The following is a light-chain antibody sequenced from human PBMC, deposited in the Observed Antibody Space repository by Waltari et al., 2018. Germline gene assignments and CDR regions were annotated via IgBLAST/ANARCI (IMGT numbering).Light chain of an antibody. CDR1: SSNTGAGYD. CDR3: QSYDSSLSGWV. CDR2: GNT. J-gene: IGLJ3*02. V-gene: IGLV1-40*01. Sequence: SVLTQPPSVSGAPGQRVTISCTGSSSNTGAGYDVHWYQQLPGPAPKLLIYGNTNRPSGVPDRFSGSKSGTSASLAITGLQADDEADYYCQSYDSSLSGWVFGGGTKLTVL.